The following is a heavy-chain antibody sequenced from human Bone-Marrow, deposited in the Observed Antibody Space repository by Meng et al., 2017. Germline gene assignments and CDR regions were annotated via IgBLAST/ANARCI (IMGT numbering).Heavy chain of an antibody. CDR3: ARESGSSRFDY. D-gene: IGHD3-22*01. CDR2: IYHSGRT. V-gene: IGHV4-31*03. Sequence: QVQLQESGPGLVKPSQTLSLTCTVSGGSISSGSYFWSWIRQHPGKGLEWIGYIYHSGRTNHNPSLKSRVTISLDKSKNQFSLKLSSVTAADTAVYYCARESGSSRFDYWGQGTLVTVSS. J-gene: IGHJ4*02. CDR1: GGSISSGSYF.